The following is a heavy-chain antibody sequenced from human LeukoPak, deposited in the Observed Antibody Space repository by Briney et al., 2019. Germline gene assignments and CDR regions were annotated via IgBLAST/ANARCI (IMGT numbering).Heavy chain of an antibody. CDR1: GYTFTSYY. V-gene: IGHV1-2*02. J-gene: IGHJ4*02. CDR3: ARDVGPVQLWLAID. D-gene: IGHD5-18*01. CDR2: INPNSGGT. Sequence: ASVKVSCKASGYTFTSYYMHWVRQAPGQGLEWMGWINPNSGGTNYAQKFQGRVTMTRDTSISTAYMELSRLRSDDTAVYYCARDVGPVQLWLAIDWGQGTLVTVSS.